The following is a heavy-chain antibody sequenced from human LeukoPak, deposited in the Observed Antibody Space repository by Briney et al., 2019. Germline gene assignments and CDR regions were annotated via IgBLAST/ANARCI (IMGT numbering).Heavy chain of an antibody. D-gene: IGHD3-10*01. CDR2: IYTSGST. CDR3: ARVSLVRGAPDYYFDY. J-gene: IGHJ4*02. Sequence: PSETLSLTCTVSGGSMSNYYWIWIRQPPGKGLEWIGRIYTSGSTNYNPSLKSRVTMSVDTSKNQFSLKLSSVTAADTAVYYCARVSLVRGAPDYYFDYWGQGTLVTVSS. V-gene: IGHV4-4*07. CDR1: GGSMSNYY.